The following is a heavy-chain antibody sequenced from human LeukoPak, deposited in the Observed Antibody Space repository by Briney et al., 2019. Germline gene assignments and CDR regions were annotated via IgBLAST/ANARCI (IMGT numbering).Heavy chain of an antibody. Sequence: SETLSLTCTVSGGSISSVDSYWGWIRRPPGKGLEWIGYIFYTGSTYYNPSLESRVTISVDTSKNQFSLKLSSVTAADTAVYYCARAGYSYGLDYWGQGTLVTVSS. CDR3: ARAGYSYGLDY. D-gene: IGHD5-18*01. CDR1: GGSISSVDSY. CDR2: IFYTGST. J-gene: IGHJ4*02. V-gene: IGHV4-30-4*01.